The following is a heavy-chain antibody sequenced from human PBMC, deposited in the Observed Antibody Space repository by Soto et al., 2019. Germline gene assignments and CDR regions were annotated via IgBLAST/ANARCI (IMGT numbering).Heavy chain of an antibody. CDR1: GFIFSTYG. CDR2: VSDDGYTT. CDR3: ARDGRQVVGPAAYSCED. Sequence: QVRLVESGGGVVQPGRSLRLSCAASGFIFSTYGMHWVGQAPGKGLQWVAVVSDDGYTTYYAESVKGRFTVSRDSSENTLYLQMSNLRNEDTAVYYCARDGRQVVGPAAYSCEDWGKGSLVTVSS. D-gene: IGHD2-2*01. J-gene: IGHJ4*02. V-gene: IGHV3-30*03.